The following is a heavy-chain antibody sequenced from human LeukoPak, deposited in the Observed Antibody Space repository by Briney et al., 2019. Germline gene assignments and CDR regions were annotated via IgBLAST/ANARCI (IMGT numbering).Heavy chain of an antibody. CDR1: GITLSNYW. Sequence: PGGSLRLSCAASGITLSNYWMHWVRQVPGKGLVWVSRINYEGSTTSYADSVKGRFTISGDNAKNTLYLQMNSLRAEDTAVYYRAKDLGFGGSSWGYYFDYWGQGTLVTVSS. V-gene: IGHV3-74*01. CDR3: AKDLGFGGSSWGYYFDY. CDR2: INYEGSTT. D-gene: IGHD6-13*01. J-gene: IGHJ4*02.